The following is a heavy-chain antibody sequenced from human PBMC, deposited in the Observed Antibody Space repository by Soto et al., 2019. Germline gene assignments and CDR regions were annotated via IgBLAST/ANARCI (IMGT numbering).Heavy chain of an antibody. CDR2: TVPLFVTP. J-gene: IGHJ4*02. D-gene: IGHD3-22*01. V-gene: IGHV1-69*12. CDR3: ATGNFFDNSGYSLYFDY. CDR1: GGTFSSYA. Sequence: QVQLVQSGAEVKKPGSSVKVSCKASGGTFSSYAISWVRQAPGQGLEWMGGTVPLFVTPIYAQKFQGRVTITADXSXSXXYMELSSLRSDDTAVYYCATGNFFDNSGYSLYFDYWGQGTLVTVSS.